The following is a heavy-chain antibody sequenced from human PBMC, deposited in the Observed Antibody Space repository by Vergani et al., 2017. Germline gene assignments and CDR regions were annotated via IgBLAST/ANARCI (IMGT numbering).Heavy chain of an antibody. CDR1: GGSFSTGGQS. J-gene: IGHJ3*01. Sequence: QVQLQESGPGLVKPSQTLSLTCTVSGGSFSTGGQSWTWLRQSAGKGLEWIGRIYTSGATNYNPSLRSRAIMSADASKKQVSLKLTSVTAADTAGYYCARDGGEYDKDALDVWGQGTKVTVTS. V-gene: IGHV4-61*02. CDR3: ARDGGEYDKDALDV. D-gene: IGHD2-21*01. CDR2: IYTSGAT.